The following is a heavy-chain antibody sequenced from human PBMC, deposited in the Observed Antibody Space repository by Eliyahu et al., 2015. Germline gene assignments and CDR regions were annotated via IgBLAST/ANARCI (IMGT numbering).Heavy chain of an antibody. V-gene: IGHV4-59*11. Sequence: QVQLQESGPGLVKPSETLSLTCXVXGAXLSSLYWTWIRQXPGKXLEWXXYIHYSGSTNYNPSLKSRVTISVDTSKSQFSLNLNSVTAADTAVYYCATGGYCSGGSCYSRWGQGTLVTVSS. J-gene: IGHJ4*02. CDR1: GAXLSSLY. CDR3: ATGGYCSGGSCYSR. CDR2: IHYSGST. D-gene: IGHD2-15*01.